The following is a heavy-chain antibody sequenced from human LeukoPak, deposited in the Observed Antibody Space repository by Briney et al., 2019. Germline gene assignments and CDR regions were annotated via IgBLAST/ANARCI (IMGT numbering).Heavy chain of an antibody. J-gene: IGHJ4*02. CDR3: ARDLLNEGNHLDY. Sequence: PSETLSLTCTVSGGSISSGGYYWTWIRQHPGKGLEWIGYTYYSRSTYYNPSLKSRVTISVDTSKNQFSLKLSSVTAADTAVYYCARDLLNEGNHLDYWGQGTLVTVSS. V-gene: IGHV4-30-4*08. CDR1: GGSISSGGYY. CDR2: TYYSRST. D-gene: IGHD4-23*01.